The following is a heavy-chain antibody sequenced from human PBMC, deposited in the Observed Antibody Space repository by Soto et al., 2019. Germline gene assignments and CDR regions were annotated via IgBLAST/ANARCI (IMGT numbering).Heavy chain of an antibody. Sequence: LRLSCAASGFTFTTYSMNWVRQAPGKGLEWISYISSSSHTIYYADSVKGRFTISRDNAKNSLYLQMNSLRDEDTAVYYCAREWRYYDSSGYSPLGPNYYYGMDVWGQGTTVTVSS. V-gene: IGHV3-48*02. CDR3: AREWRYYDSSGYSPLGPNYYYGMDV. CDR2: ISSSSHTI. CDR1: GFTFTTYS. D-gene: IGHD3-22*01. J-gene: IGHJ6*02.